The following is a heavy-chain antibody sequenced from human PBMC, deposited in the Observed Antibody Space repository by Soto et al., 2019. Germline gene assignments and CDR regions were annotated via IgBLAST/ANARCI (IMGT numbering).Heavy chain of an antibody. Sequence: QITLKESGPTLVKPTQTLTLTCTFSGFSLSTSGVGVGWIRQSPGKALEWLALIYWDDDKRYRPSLKSRLTIPKDPSKNQVVLTMTNMDPVNTPTYYCAQTGPYCRVGRCSSSLDYWGKGTLFTVSS. CDR2: IYWDDDK. D-gene: IGHD2-15*01. J-gene: IGHJ4*02. CDR3: AQTGPYCRVGRCSSSLDY. V-gene: IGHV2-5*02. CDR1: GFSLSTSGVG.